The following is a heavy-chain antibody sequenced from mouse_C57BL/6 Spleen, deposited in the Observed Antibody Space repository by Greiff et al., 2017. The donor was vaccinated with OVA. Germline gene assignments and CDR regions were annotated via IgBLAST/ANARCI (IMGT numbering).Heavy chain of an antibody. V-gene: IGHV14-4*01. CDR3: TRLRAYYSNTRYFDV. CDR1: GFNIKDDY. D-gene: IGHD2-5*01. Sequence: VQLQQSGAELVRPGASVKLSCTASGFNIKDDYMHWVKQRPEQGLEWIGWIDPENGDTEYASKFQGKATITADTSSNTAYLQLSILTSEDTAVYYCTRLRAYYSNTRYFDVWGTGTTVTVSS. J-gene: IGHJ1*03. CDR2: IDPENGDT.